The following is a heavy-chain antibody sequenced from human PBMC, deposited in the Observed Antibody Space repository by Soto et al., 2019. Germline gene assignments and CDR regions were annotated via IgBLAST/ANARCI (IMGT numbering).Heavy chain of an antibody. CDR2: ISSSSSTI. D-gene: IGHD6-6*01. Sequence: GKGLALVSSISSSSSTIYYASSVKGRFPISRDNAKNSLYLQMNSLRDEATALFFCARPDYSSSSSGLAFWRQGTTVPVSS. V-gene: IGHV3-48*02. CDR3: ARPDYSSSSSGLAF. J-gene: IGHJ6*02.